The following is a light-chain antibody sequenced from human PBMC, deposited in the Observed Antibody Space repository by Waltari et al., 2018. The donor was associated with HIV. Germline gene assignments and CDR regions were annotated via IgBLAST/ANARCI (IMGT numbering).Light chain of an antibody. V-gene: IGKV2D-29*01. Sequence: DVVLTQTPVSLSVTPGQPASLSCRSSHSLLYCDGGTYLSWFLQRPGQPPQLLIYEVSKRFFGVPERFRGSGSGTDLTLYITRVEAEDVGVYFCMQNKQLPLTFGGGTKVEIK. CDR1: HSLLYCDGGTY. J-gene: IGKJ4*01. CDR3: MQNKQLPLT. CDR2: EVS.